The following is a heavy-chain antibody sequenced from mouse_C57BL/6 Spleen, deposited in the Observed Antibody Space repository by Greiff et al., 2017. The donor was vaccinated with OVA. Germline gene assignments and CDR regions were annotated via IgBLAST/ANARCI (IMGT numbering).Heavy chain of an antibody. J-gene: IGHJ3*01. CDR1: GYTFTSYW. Sequence: VQLQQPGAELVRPGSSVKLSCKASGYTFTSYWMHWVKQRPIQGLEWIGNIDPSDSETHYNQKFKDKATLTVDKSSSTAYMQLSSLTSEDSAVYYCARRDYDAAWFAYWGKGTLVTVSA. CDR3: ARRDYDAAWFAY. CDR2: IDPSDSET. D-gene: IGHD2-4*01. V-gene: IGHV1-52*01.